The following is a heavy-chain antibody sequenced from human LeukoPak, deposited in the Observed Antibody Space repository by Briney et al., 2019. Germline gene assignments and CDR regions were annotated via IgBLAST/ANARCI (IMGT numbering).Heavy chain of an antibody. Sequence: SETLSLTCTVSGGSISSYYWSWIRQPPGKGLEWIGYIYTSGRTNYNPSLKSRVTISVDTSKNQFSLKLSSVTAADTAVYYCARSSWYGGAHWFDPWGQGTLVTVSS. CDR1: GGSISSYY. D-gene: IGHD6-13*01. J-gene: IGHJ5*02. CDR3: ARSSWYGGAHWFDP. CDR2: IYTSGRT. V-gene: IGHV4-4*09.